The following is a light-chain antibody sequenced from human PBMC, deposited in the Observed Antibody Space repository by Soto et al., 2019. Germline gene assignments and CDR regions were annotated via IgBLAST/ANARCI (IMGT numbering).Light chain of an antibody. CDR1: QSISRG. Sequence: DIQMTQSPSTLSASVGDRVPITCRASQSISRGLAWYQQKPGKAPKVLIWDATSLQRGVPSRFSGSGSGTELTLTISSLQPDDFAAYYCQQYNDYSTCTCGQGPKVELK. J-gene: IGKJ1*01. V-gene: IGKV1-5*01. CDR2: DAT. CDR3: QQYNDYSTCT.